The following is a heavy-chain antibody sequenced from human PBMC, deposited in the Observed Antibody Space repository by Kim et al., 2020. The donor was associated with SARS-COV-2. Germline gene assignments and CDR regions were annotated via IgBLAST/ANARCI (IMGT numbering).Heavy chain of an antibody. Sequence: SETLSLTCTVSGYSISSGYYWGWIRQPPGKGLEWIGSIYHSGSTYYNPSLKSRVTISVDTSKNQFSLKLSSVTAADTAVYYCARDLWSGYYHNWFDTWGQGTLVTVSS. CDR2: IYHSGST. J-gene: IGHJ5*02. CDR1: GYSISSGYY. V-gene: IGHV4-38-2*02. D-gene: IGHD3-3*01. CDR3: ARDLWSGYYHNWFDT.